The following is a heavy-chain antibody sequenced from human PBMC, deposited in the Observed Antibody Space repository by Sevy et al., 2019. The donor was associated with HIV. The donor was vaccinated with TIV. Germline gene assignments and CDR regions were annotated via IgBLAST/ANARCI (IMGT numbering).Heavy chain of an antibody. CDR3: ARDRSTWYDSSGFDAFDI. CDR1: GFTFSSYG. CDR2: IWYDGTNK. Sequence: GGSLRLSCPASGFTFSSYGMHWVRQAPGKGLEWVAVIWYDGTNKYYVDSVKGRFTISRDNSKNTLYLQMNSLRAEDTAVYYCARDRSTWYDSSGFDAFDIWGQGTMVTVSS. D-gene: IGHD3-22*01. V-gene: IGHV3-33*01. J-gene: IGHJ3*02.